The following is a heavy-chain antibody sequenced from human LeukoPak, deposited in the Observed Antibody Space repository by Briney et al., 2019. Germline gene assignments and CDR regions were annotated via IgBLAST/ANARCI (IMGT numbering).Heavy chain of an antibody. D-gene: IGHD2-15*01. J-gene: IGHJ4*02. CDR2: IYPGDSDT. V-gene: IGHV5-51*01. CDR3: ARSLRYCTGGSCFFDF. CDR1: GYSFTNYW. Sequence: GESLKISCKGSGYSFTNYWIAWVRQMPGKGLEWMGIIYPGDSDTRYSPSFEDQVTISVDKSISTAYLQWSSLKASDTAMYYCARSLRYCTGGSCFFDFWGQGTLVTVSS.